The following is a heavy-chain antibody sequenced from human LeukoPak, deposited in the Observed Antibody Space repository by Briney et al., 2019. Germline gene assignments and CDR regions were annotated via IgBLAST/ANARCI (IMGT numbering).Heavy chain of an antibody. CDR3: ARDPVGMATIDNWFDP. Sequence: ASVKVSCKASGYTFTSYYMHWVRQAPGQGLEWMGIINPSGGSTSYAQKFQGRVTMTRDTSTSTVYMELSSLRSEDTAVYYCARDPVGMATIDNWFDPWGQGTLVTVSS. D-gene: IGHD5-24*01. CDR1: GYTFTSYY. CDR2: INPSGGST. J-gene: IGHJ5*02. V-gene: IGHV1-46*01.